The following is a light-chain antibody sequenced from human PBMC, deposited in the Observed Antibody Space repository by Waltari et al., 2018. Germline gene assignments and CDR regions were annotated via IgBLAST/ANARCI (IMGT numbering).Light chain of an antibody. J-gene: IGLJ3*02. CDR1: SSDVGGYDY. V-gene: IGLV2-11*01. Sequence: QSALTQPRSVSGSPGHSVTISCTGTSSDVGGYDYVSWYQQYPGKAPQPVIYDVSKRPSGVPDRFSGSKSGNTASLTISGLQAEDEADYNCCSYAGRATWAFGGGTKLTVL. CDR3: CSYAGRATWA. CDR2: DVS.